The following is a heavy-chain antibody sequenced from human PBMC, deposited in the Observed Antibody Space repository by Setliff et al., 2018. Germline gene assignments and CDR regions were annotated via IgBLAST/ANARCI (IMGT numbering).Heavy chain of an antibody. CDR3: ARHPYYYGSGTYLDNNNRWFDP. CDR1: GYSFSTCW. Sequence: GESLKISCKGSGYSFSTCWIGWVRQMPGKGLEWMGIIYPGDSITRYSPSFQGQVTISVDKVINTAYLQWSSLRASDTAIYYCARHPYYYGSGTYLDNNNRWFDPWGQGTLVTVSS. V-gene: IGHV5-51*01. CDR2: IYPGDSIT. J-gene: IGHJ5*02. D-gene: IGHD3-10*01.